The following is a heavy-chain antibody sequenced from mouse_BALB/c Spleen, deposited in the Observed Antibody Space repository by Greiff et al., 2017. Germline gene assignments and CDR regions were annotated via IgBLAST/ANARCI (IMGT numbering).Heavy chain of an antibody. CDR1: GYTFTSYW. CDR3: ARDGGNYVGSYAMDD. Sequence: QVQLQQSGAELARPGASVKLSCKASGYTFTSYWMQWVKQRPGQGLEWIGAIYPGDGDTRYTQKFKGKATLTADKSSSTAYMQLSSLASEDSAVYYCARDGGNYVGSYAMDDWGQGTSVTVSS. V-gene: IGHV1-87*01. CDR2: IYPGDGDT. J-gene: IGHJ4*01. D-gene: IGHD2-1*01.